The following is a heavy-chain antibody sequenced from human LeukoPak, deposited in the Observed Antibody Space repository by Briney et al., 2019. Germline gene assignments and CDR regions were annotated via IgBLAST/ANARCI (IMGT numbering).Heavy chain of an antibody. D-gene: IGHD3-16*01. CDR2: INPSGGST. J-gene: IGHJ4*02. V-gene: IGHV1-46*01. CDR1: GYTFTSYY. Sequence: ASVKLSCTASGYTFTSYYMHWVRQAPGQGLGWMGIINPSGGSTSYGQKFQGRVTMTRDMSTSTVYMELSSLRSEGTAVYYCSRGYDGLDYWGQGTLVTVSS. CDR3: SRGYDGLDY.